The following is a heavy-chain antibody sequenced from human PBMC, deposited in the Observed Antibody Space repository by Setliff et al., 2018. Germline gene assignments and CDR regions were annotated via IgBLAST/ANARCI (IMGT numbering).Heavy chain of an antibody. CDR1: GGTFSNYA. CDR3: ARGALLLQFLEWLPRHYYMDV. D-gene: IGHD3-3*01. Sequence: ASVKVSCKASGGTFSNYAISWVRQAPGQGLEWMGWNSVYAREFHGRITMTRNTSISTAYMELSSLSSEDTAVYYCARGALLLQFLEWLPRHYYMDVWGKGTTVTVSS. CDR2: NS. J-gene: IGHJ6*03. V-gene: IGHV1-8*02.